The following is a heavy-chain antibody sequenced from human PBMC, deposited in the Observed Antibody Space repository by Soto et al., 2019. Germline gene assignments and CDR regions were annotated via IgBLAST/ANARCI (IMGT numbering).Heavy chain of an antibody. D-gene: IGHD2-2*01. J-gene: IGHJ5*02. CDR3: AREGLGNLVPAVEGWDWFDP. V-gene: IGHV1-46*03. CDR1: GYTFTSYY. Sequence: GASVKVSCKASGYTFTSYYVHWVRQAPGQGLEWMGIINPSGGSTSYAQKFQGRVTMTRDTSTSTVYMELSSLRSEDTAVYYCAREGLGNLVPAVEGWDWFDPWGQGTLVTVSS. CDR2: INPSGGST.